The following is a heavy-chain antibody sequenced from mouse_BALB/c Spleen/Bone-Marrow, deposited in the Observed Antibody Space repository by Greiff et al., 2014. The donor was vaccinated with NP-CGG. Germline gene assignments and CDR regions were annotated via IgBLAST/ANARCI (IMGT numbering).Heavy chain of an antibody. D-gene: IGHD1-1*01. Sequence: VKLVESGPGLVAPSQSLSITCTVSGFSLTSYGVYWARQPPGKGLEWLGVIWAGGSTNYNSALTSRLSISKDNSKSQVFLKMNSLQTDDTAMYYCARVYGSSYDPYYYAMDYWGQGTSVTVSS. CDR3: ARVYGSSYDPYYYAMDY. J-gene: IGHJ4*01. CDR2: IWAGGST. V-gene: IGHV2-9*02. CDR1: GFSLTSYG.